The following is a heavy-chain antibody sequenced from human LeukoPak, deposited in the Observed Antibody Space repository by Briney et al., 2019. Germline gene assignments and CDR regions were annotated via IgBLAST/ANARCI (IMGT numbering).Heavy chain of an antibody. Sequence: SETLSLTCTASGGSISSYYWSWIRQPPGKGLEWIGYIFYTGSTNYNPSLQSRVTISVDTSKNQFSLKLSSVTAADTAVYYCARHRHGDHPLDYWGQGNLVTVSS. CDR1: GGSISSYY. CDR2: IFYTGST. V-gene: IGHV4-59*08. D-gene: IGHD4-17*01. J-gene: IGHJ4*02. CDR3: ARHRHGDHPLDY.